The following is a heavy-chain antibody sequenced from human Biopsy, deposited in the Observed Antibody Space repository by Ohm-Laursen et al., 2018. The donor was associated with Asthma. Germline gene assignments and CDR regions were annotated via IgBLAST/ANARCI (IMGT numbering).Heavy chain of an antibody. D-gene: IGHD2-8*02. J-gene: IGHJ4*02. V-gene: IGHV4-4*01. CDR1: GGSIISSSW. Sequence: PGTLSLTCTVSGGSIISSSWWSWVRQTPGKWLEWIGEIYHSGPTNYNPSLKSRVTISVDTSKSHFSLTLSSVTAADTAVYFCASLKYDTGGIDFRYYFDFWGQGTLVIVSS. CDR3: ASLKYDTGGIDFRYYFDF. CDR2: IYHSGPT.